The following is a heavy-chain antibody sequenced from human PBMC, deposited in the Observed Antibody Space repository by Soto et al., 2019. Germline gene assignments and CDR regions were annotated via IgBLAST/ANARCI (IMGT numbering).Heavy chain of an antibody. CDR3: ARDDYGDYGGVGGLFDY. CDR2: IWYDGSNK. J-gene: IGHJ4*02. V-gene: IGHV3-33*01. D-gene: IGHD4-17*01. CDR1: GFTFSSYG. Sequence: QVQLVESGGGVVQPGRSLRLSCAASGFTFSSYGMHWVRQAPGKGLEWVAVIWYDGSNKYYADSVKGRFTISRDNSKNTLYLQMNSLRAEDTAVYYCARDDYGDYGGVGGLFDYWGQGTLVTVSS.